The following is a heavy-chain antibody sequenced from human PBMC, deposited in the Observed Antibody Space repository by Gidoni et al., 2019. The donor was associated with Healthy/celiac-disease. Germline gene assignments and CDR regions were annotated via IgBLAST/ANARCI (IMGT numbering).Heavy chain of an antibody. Sequence: GYADSVKGRFTISRDNAKNSLYLQMNSLRAEDTALYHCARVAYSSSSDDAFDIWGQGTMVTVSS. J-gene: IGHJ3*02. D-gene: IGHD6-6*01. CDR3: ARVAYSSSSDDAFDI. V-gene: IGHV3-20*01.